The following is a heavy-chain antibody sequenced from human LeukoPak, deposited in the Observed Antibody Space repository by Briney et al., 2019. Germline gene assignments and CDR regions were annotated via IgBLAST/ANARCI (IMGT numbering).Heavy chain of an antibody. V-gene: IGHV3-23*01. D-gene: IGHD4-17*01. CDR3: ARDPNGDYIGAFDM. CDR2: LRGGGGSA. Sequence: PGGSLRLSCTASGFTFSAYAMMWVRQAPAKGPEWVSALRGGGGSAFYADSVKGPFTISRDNSKYTLFLQMNRLRAEDTAVYYCARDPNGDYIGAFDMWGPGTMVTVSS. CDR1: GFTFSAYA. J-gene: IGHJ3*02.